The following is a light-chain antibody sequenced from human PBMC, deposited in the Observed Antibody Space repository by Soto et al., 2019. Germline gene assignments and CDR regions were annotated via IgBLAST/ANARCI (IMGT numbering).Light chain of an antibody. CDR2: DVN. V-gene: IGLV2-14*01. CDR1: SSDVGRYNY. CDR3: SSYTTSTSYV. J-gene: IGLJ1*01. Sequence: QSVLTQAASESESPGQSIAVSCTGTSSDVGRYNYVSWYQQHPGKAPKLMIYDVNKRPSGVSDRFSGSKSGNTASLTISGLQAEDEADYYCSSYTTSTSYVFGTGTKVTVL.